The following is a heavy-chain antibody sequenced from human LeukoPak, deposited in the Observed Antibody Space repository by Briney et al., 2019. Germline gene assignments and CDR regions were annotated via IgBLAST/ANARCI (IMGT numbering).Heavy chain of an antibody. D-gene: IGHD5-18*01. CDR1: GGSISSSSYY. Sequence: PSETLSLTCTVSGGSISSSSYYWGWIRQPPGKGLEWIGSIYYSGSTYYNPSLKSRVTISVDTSKNQFSLKLSSVTAADTAVYYCARDPTGLSYGYWYWGQGTLVTVSS. V-gene: IGHV4-39*07. J-gene: IGHJ4*02. CDR2: IYYSGST. CDR3: ARDPTGLSYGYWY.